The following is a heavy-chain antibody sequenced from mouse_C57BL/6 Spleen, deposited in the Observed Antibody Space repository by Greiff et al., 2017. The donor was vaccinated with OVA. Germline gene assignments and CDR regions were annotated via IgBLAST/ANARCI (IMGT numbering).Heavy chain of an antibody. CDR2: IDPGGGDT. D-gene: IGHD2-12*01. CDR1: GFTFKDYC. V-gene: IGHV14-1*01. Sequence: VQLQQSGAELVRPGASVKLSCTASGFTFKDYCMHWVKQRPEQGLEWIGRIDPGGGDTDYTAKFQGKATLTADTSSNTAYLQLRSLTSEDTAVYFCTAYYSYYGYFDVWGTGTTVTVSS. CDR3: TAYYSYYGYFDV. J-gene: IGHJ1*03.